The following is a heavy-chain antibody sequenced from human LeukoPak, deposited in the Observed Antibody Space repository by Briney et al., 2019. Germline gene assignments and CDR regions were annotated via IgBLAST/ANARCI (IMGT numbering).Heavy chain of an antibody. CDR2: VNSDGSTT. V-gene: IGHV3-74*01. CDR1: GFTFSDYW. Sequence: GGSLRLSCAASGFTFSDYWMHWVRQAPGKGLAWVSRVNSDGSTTDYADSVKGRFTTSRDNAKNTLFLQMNSLRAEDTAVYYCASGYVDYGGNSRWGQGTLVTVSS. D-gene: IGHD4-17*01. J-gene: IGHJ4*02. CDR3: ASGYVDYGGNSR.